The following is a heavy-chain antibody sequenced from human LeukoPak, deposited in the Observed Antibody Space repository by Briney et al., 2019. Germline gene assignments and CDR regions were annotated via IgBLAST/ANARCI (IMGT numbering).Heavy chain of an antibody. Sequence: PSETLSLTCTVSGGSISTYYWSWIRQPPGKGLEWIGYIYYGDNTNYNPSLKSRVTISVDTSKNQFSLNLSSVTTADTAVYYCAREDYGGKADYWGQGTLVTVSS. D-gene: IGHD4-23*01. J-gene: IGHJ4*02. CDR2: IYYGDNT. V-gene: IGHV4-59*01. CDR1: GGSISTYY. CDR3: AREDYGGKADY.